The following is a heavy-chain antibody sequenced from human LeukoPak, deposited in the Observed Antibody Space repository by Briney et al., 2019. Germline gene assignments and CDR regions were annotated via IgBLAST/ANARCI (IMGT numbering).Heavy chain of an antibody. D-gene: IGHD6-19*01. CDR1: GFTFDDYT. J-gene: IGHJ1*01. CDR2: ISWDGGST. V-gene: IGHV3-43*01. Sequence: GGSLRLSCAASGFTFDDYTMHWVRQAPGKGLEWVSLISWDGGSTYYADSVKGRFTISRDNSKNSLYLQMNSLRTEDTALYYCVKDWGSSGKGNFQHWGQGTLVTVSS. CDR3: VKDWGSSGKGNFQH.